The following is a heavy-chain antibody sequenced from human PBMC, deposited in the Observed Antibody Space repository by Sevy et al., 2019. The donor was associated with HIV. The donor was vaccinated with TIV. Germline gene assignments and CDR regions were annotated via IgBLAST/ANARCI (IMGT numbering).Heavy chain of an antibody. D-gene: IGHD5-18*01. CDR3: VRSRLLGYTAMIPDY. Sequence: GGSLRLSCTTSGFTLGDYAMSWVRQAPGKGLEWVGFMRSKAFAGTTVYAASVQGRFTISTDDSKATARLQMNSLRTEDTGVYYCVRSRLLGYTAMIPDYWGQGTLVTVSS. V-gene: IGHV3-49*04. CDR2: MRSKAFAGTT. CDR1: GFTLGDYA. J-gene: IGHJ4*02.